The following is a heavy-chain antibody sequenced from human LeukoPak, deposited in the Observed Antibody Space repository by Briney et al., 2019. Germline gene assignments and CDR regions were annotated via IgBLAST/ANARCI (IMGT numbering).Heavy chain of an antibody. Sequence: GRSLRLSRAASGFTFSSYAMSWVRQPPGKGLEWVSAISGRGGSTYYADSVKGRFTISRDNSKNTLYLQMNSLRAEDTAVYYCAKAVDYGDYGPSYWGQGTLVTVSS. J-gene: IGHJ4*02. V-gene: IGHV3-23*01. CDR3: AKAVDYGDYGPSY. D-gene: IGHD4-17*01. CDR2: ISGRGGST. CDR1: GFTFSSYA.